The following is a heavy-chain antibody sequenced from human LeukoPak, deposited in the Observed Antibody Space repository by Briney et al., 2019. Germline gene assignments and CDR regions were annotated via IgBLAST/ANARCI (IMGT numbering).Heavy chain of an antibody. V-gene: IGHV3-33*01. D-gene: IGHD3-16*01. CDR1: GFTVSTYG. Sequence: GGSLRLSCAASGFTVSTYGMHWVRQARGEGLEWVAVIWYDGSNKYYADSVKGRFTISRDNSKNMLYLEMDSLRAEDTALHYCARGGSKAPPGTSYYFDYWGQGTLVTVSS. CDR3: ARGGSKAPPGTSYYFDY. CDR2: IWYDGSNK. J-gene: IGHJ4*02.